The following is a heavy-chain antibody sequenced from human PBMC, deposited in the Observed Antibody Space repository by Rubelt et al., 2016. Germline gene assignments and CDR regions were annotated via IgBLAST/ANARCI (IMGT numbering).Heavy chain of an antibody. V-gene: IGHV3-30*03. J-gene: IGHJ3*01. D-gene: IGHD5-12*01. CDR1: GFTFSSYG. CDR2: ISYDGSNK. Sequence: EFGGGVVQPGRSLRLSCAASGFTFSSYGMHWVRQAPGKGLEWVAVISYDGSNKYYADSVKGRFTISRDNSKNTLYLQMNGLRAEDTALYYCARGGGIGYDWGDAFDVWGQGTMVTVSS. CDR3: ARGGGIGYDWGDAFDV.